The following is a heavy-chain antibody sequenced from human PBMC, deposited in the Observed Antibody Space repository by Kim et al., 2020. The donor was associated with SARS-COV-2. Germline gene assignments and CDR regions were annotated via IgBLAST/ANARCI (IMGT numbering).Heavy chain of an antibody. CDR2: INPNSGGT. Sequence: ASVKVSCKASGYTFTGYYMHWVRQAPGQWLEWMGRINPNSGGTNYAQKFQGRVTMTRDTSISTAYMELSRLRSDDTAVYYCAREDSSGWYMDYWGQGTLVTVSS. V-gene: IGHV1-2*06. D-gene: IGHD6-19*01. J-gene: IGHJ4*02. CDR1: GYTFTGYY. CDR3: AREDSSGWYMDY.